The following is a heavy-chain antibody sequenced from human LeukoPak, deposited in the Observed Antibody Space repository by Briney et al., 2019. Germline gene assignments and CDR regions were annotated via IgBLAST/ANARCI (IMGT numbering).Heavy chain of an antibody. D-gene: IGHD4-17*01. CDR1: GFTFDDYA. V-gene: IGHV3-9*01. J-gene: IGHJ4*02. CDR3: ARVGDDYGDYVRFDY. CDR2: ISWNSGSI. Sequence: PGGSLRLSCAASGFTFDDYAMHWVRQAPGKGLEWVSGISWNSGSIGYANSVKGRFTISRDNAKNSLYLQMNSLRAEDTAVYYCARVGDDYGDYVRFDYWGQGTLVTVSS.